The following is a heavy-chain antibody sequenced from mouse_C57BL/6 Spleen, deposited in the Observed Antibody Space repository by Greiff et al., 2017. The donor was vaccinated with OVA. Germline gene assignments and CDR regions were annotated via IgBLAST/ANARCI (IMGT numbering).Heavy chain of an antibody. CDR2: IDPSDSYT. J-gene: IGHJ1*03. CDR3: ARGTVVATLDFDV. V-gene: IGHV1-69*01. CDR1: GYTFTSYW. Sequence: VQLQQPGAELVMPGASVKLSCKASGYTFTSYWMPWVKQRPGQGLEWIGEIDPSDSYTNYNQKFKCKSTLTVDKSSSTAYMQLSSLTSEDSAVYYCARGTVVATLDFDVWGTGTTVTVSS. D-gene: IGHD1-1*01.